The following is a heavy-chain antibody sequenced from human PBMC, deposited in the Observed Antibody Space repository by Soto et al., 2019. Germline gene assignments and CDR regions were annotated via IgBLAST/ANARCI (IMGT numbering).Heavy chain of an antibody. Sequence: SQTLSLTCAICGDSVSNNGATWNWIRQSPSRGLEWLGRAYYRSRWQYDYATSVRGRITINPDTSKNQFSLHLSSVTPGDTAVYYCARDPPDFNSGFDSWGQGSLATVSS. D-gene: IGHD1-26*01. CDR1: GDSVSNNGAT. CDR2: AYYRSRWQY. V-gene: IGHV6-1*01. J-gene: IGHJ4*02. CDR3: ARDPPDFNSGFDS.